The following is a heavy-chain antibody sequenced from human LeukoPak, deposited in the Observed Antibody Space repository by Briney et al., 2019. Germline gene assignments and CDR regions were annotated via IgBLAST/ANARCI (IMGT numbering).Heavy chain of an antibody. CDR2: ISSNNNYI. V-gene: IGHV3-21*01. CDR1: GFTFNNNN. CDR3: ARSIDTHAFDI. Sequence: GGSLRLSCAASGFTFNNNNMNWVRKGPGKGLGWFSFISSNNNYIYYADSVKARSTISRDNAKNSLFLQMNSLRAEDTAIYYCARSIDTHAFDIWGQGTMVTVSS. J-gene: IGHJ3*02. D-gene: IGHD5-18*01.